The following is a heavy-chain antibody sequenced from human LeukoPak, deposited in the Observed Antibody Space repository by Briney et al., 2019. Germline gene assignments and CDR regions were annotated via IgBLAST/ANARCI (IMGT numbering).Heavy chain of an antibody. D-gene: IGHD5-24*01. Sequence: EASVKVSCTASGYTFTGYYMHWVRQAPGQGLEWMGWINPNSGGTNYAQKFQGRVTMTRDTSISTAYMELSRLRSDDTAVYYCARHGYNSRAPQQGDYWGQGTLVTVSS. J-gene: IGHJ4*02. CDR1: GYTFTGYY. V-gene: IGHV1-2*02. CDR2: INPNSGGT. CDR3: ARHGYNSRAPQQGDY.